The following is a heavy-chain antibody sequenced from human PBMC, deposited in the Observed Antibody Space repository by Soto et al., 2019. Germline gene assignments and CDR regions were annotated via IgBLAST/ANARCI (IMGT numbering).Heavy chain of an antibody. D-gene: IGHD5-18*01. CDR3: AKGPATAMFP. J-gene: IGHJ5*02. CDR1: GFTFSSYG. CDR2: ITASGNNT. V-gene: IGHV3-23*01. Sequence: GGSLRLSCAASGFTFSSYGMSWVRQAPGKGLEWLSGITASGNNTYYADSVKGRFTISRDNSKNMLYLQMNSLRAEDTAVHYCAKGPATAMFPWGQGTLVTVSS.